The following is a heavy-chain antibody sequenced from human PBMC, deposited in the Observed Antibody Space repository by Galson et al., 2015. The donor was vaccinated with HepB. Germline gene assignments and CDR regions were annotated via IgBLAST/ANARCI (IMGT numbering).Heavy chain of an antibody. V-gene: IGHV3-48*02. J-gene: IGHJ4*02. D-gene: IGHD4-23*01. Sequence: SLRLSCAASGFTFSSYSMNWVRQAPGKGLEWVSYISSSSSTIYYADSVKGRSTISRDNAKNSLYLQMNSLRDEDTAVYYCARDHFGGNSGVDYWGQGTLVTVSS. CDR2: ISSSSSTI. CDR3: ARDHFGGNSGVDY. CDR1: GFTFSSYS.